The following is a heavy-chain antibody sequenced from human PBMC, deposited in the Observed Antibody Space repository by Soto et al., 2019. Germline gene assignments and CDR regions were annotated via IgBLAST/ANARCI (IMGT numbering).Heavy chain of an antibody. D-gene: IGHD3-10*01. V-gene: IGHV5-51*01. CDR2: IYPRDSDT. J-gene: IGHJ6*02. CDR1: GYSFTTYW. Sequence: GESLKISCKGSGYSFTTYWIGWVRQMPGKGLEWMGIIYPRDSDTKYSPSFQGQVTISADTSASTAYLQWSSLKASDTAIYYCARSGSGIYERSKYYFYGMDVWGQGTTVTVSS. CDR3: ARSGSGIYERSKYYFYGMDV.